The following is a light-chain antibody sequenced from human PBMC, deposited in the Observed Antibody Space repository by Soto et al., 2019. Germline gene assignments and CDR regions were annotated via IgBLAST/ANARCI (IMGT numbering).Light chain of an antibody. CDR2: EVN. J-gene: IGLJ1*01. V-gene: IGLV2-8*01. CDR3: SSYAGSNNLGV. Sequence: QSALTQPPSASGSPGQSVTISCTGTSSDVGGYTYVSWYQQHPGKAPKLMIFEVNKRPSGVPDRFSGSKSGNTASLTVSGLKAEDEADYYCSSYAGSNNLGVFGTGTKLTVL. CDR1: SSDVGGYTY.